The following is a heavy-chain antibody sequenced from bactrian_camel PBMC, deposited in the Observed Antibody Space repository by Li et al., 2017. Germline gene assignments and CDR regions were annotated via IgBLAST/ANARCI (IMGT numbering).Heavy chain of an antibody. CDR1: LSAGRWY. CDR3: AVDRLFRGPPLGDTYNIFNY. V-gene: IGHV3S10*01. Sequence: DVQLVESGGDSVQAGGSLRLSCAASLSAGRWYLTWFRQGPGKEREGVAVSNDLGQTKYADSVKGRFTISRDNAKNTVYLQMNDLKPEDTGMYFCAVDRLFRGPPLGDTYNIFNYWGPGTQVTVS. D-gene: IGHD6*01. CDR2: SNDLGQT. J-gene: IGHJ4*01.